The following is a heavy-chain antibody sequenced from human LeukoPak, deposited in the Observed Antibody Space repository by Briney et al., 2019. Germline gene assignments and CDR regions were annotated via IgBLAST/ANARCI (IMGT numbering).Heavy chain of an antibody. CDR3: ARGSRITMVRARSKYAFDI. D-gene: IGHD3-10*01. CDR2: MNPNSGNT. CDR1: GYTFTSYD. V-gene: IGHV1-8*01. Sequence: ASVRVSCKASGYTFTSYDINWVRQATGQGLEWMGWMNPNSGNTGYAQKFQGRVTMTRNTSISTAYMELSSLRSEDTAVYYCARGSRITMVRARSKYAFDIWGQGTMVTVSS. J-gene: IGHJ3*02.